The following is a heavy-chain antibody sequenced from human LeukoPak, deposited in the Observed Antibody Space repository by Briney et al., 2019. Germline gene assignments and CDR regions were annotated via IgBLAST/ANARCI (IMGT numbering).Heavy chain of an antibody. CDR1: GFTFSSYS. D-gene: IGHD6-6*01. V-gene: IGHV3-48*01. J-gene: IGHJ4*02. CDR2: ISSSSSTI. CDR3: ARDSSSSSSEFDY. Sequence: GGSLRLSCAASGFTFSSYSMNWVRQAPGKGLEWVSYISSSSSTIYYADSVKGRFTISRDNSKNTLYLQMNSLRAEDTAVYYCARDSSSSSSEFDYWGQGTMVTVSS.